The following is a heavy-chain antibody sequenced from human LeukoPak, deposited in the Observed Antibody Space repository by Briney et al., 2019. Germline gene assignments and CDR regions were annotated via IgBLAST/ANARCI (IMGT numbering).Heavy chain of an antibody. V-gene: IGHV3-23*01. D-gene: IGHD4-23*01. J-gene: IGHJ4*02. CDR3: AKGYGDNPFDY. CDR2: ISGSGDTT. Sequence: GGSLRLSCAASAFTFSNYAMTWVRQAPGKGLEWVSTISGSGDTTYYADSVKGRFTISRDNSIHTLDLQMNNLRADDTAFYYCAKGYGDNPFDYWGQGTLVTVSS. CDR1: AFTFSNYA.